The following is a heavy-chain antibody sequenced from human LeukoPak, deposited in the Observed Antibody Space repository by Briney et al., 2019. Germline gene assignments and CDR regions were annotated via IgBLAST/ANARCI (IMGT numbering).Heavy chain of an antibody. D-gene: IGHD5-24*01. CDR3: ATIEMATIYGAFDI. V-gene: IGHV3-21*01. Sequence: GGSLRLSCAASGFTFSSYSMNWVRQAPGKGLEWVSSISSSSSYMYYADSVKGRFTISRDNAKNSLYLQMNSLRAEDTAVYYCATIEMATIYGAFDIWGQGTMVTVSS. J-gene: IGHJ3*02. CDR2: ISSSSSYM. CDR1: GFTFSSYS.